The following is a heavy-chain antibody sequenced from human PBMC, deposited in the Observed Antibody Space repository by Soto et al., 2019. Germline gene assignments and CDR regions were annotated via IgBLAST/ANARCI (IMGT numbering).Heavy chain of an antibody. CDR2: VYYTGIT. CDR3: ARSVAVPGAHIDY. D-gene: IGHD6-19*01. J-gene: IGHJ4*02. CDR1: GGSISGSY. Sequence: PSETLSLTGSVCGGSISGSYCSWIRQSPGKGLEWLGYVYYTGITNYSPSLRSRVSISVETSKNEFSLRLSSVTAADTAVYFCARSVAVPGAHIDYWGQGTQVTVSS. V-gene: IGHV4-59*01.